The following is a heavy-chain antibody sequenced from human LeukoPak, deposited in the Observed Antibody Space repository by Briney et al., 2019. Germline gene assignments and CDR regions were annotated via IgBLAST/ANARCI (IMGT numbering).Heavy chain of an antibody. CDR2: ISWNSGSI. J-gene: IGHJ4*02. CDR1: GFTFDGYA. CDR3: AKDPDGSGSYSNFDY. D-gene: IGHD3-10*01. Sequence: GGSLRLSCAASGFTFDGYAMHWVRQAPGKGLEWVSGISWNSGSIGYADSVKGRFTISRDNAKNSLYLQMNSLRAEDTALYYCAKDPDGSGSYSNFDYWGQGTLVTVSS. V-gene: IGHV3-9*01.